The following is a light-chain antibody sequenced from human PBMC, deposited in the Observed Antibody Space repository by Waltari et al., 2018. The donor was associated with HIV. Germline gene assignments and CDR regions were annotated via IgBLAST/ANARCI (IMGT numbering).Light chain of an antibody. CDR3: AAWDDSLNSYV. Sequence: QSVLTQSPSASGTPGQRVILSCSGTISNIGSKTVNWYRQLPGTAPKLLIYRDVKRPSGVPDRFSGSKSGTSASLAISGLQSEDEADYYCAAWDDSLNSYVFGPGTKVTVL. J-gene: IGLJ1*01. CDR1: ISNIGSKT. CDR2: RDV. V-gene: IGLV1-44*01.